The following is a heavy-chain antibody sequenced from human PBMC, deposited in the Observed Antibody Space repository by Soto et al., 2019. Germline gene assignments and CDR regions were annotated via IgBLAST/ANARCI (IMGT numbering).Heavy chain of an antibody. CDR1: GFTFSSCP. D-gene: IGHD2-21*01. J-gene: IGHJ4*02. V-gene: IGHV3-30*04. Sequence: QVQLVESGGGVVQPERSPRLSCAVSGFTFSSCPMSWVRQAPGKGLEWLAFISADGRSRYYTDSVKGRFTISRDNSKNTLFLQMSSLRDEDTADYYGASRRGDGDFQYWGQGTLVTVSS. CDR2: ISADGRSR. CDR3: ASRRGDGDFQY.